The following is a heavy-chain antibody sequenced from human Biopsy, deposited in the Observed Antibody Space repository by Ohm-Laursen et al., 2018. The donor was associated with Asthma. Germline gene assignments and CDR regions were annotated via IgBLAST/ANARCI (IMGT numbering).Heavy chain of an antibody. CDR3: ARIRQCYCGPSSCLNYGVDV. V-gene: IGHV2-70*01. J-gene: IGHJ6*02. CDR1: GFSLSTRAMC. D-gene: IGHD2-21*01. CDR2: IYSDANK. Sequence: TQTLTLTRTFSGFSLSTRAMCVTWIRQPPGKALEWLALIYSDANKYYNRSLRTRLTISKGTSKNLVVRTMTNMDPVDTATYYCARIRQCYCGPSSCLNYGVDVWGQGTTVTVSS.